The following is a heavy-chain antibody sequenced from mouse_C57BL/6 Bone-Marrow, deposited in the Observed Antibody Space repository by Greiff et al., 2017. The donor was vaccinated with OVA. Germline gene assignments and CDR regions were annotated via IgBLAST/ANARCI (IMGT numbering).Heavy chain of an antibody. CDR1: GYTFTSYW. Sequence: QVQLKQPGAELVKPGASVKMSCKASGYTFTSYWITWVKQRPGQGLEWIGDIYPGSGSTNYNEKFKSKATLTVDTSSSTAYMQLSSLTSEESAVYYCAREDDSDEDWYFDVWGTGTTVTVSS. J-gene: IGHJ1*03. CDR2: IYPGSGST. D-gene: IGHD2-4*01. CDR3: AREDDSDEDWYFDV. V-gene: IGHV1-55*01.